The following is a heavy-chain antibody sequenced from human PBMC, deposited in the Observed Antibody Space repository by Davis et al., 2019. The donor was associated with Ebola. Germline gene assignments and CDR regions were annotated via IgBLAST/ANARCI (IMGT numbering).Heavy chain of an antibody. CDR3: ARDLGGGDSSGYSRDY. V-gene: IGHV1-18*01. D-gene: IGHD3-22*01. Sequence: ASVKVSCKASGFTFSSYAISWVRQAPGQGLEWMGWISGYNGNTNYAQKFQGRVTMTTDTSTSTAYMELRSLRSDDTAVYYCARDLGGGDSSGYSRDYWGQGTLVTVSS. CDR2: ISGYNGNT. CDR1: GFTFSSYA. J-gene: IGHJ4*02.